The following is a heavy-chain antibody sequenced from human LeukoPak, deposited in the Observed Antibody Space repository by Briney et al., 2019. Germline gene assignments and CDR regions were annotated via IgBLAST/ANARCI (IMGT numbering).Heavy chain of an antibody. Sequence: GRSLRLSCAASGFTFSSYGMHWVRQAPGKGLEWVAVISYDGSNKYYADSVKGRFTISRDNSKNTLYLQMNSLRAEDTAVYYCAKDLTYYYDSSGPGDYWGQGTLVTVSS. CDR1: GFTFSSYG. D-gene: IGHD3-22*01. CDR3: AKDLTYYYDSSGPGDY. J-gene: IGHJ4*02. V-gene: IGHV3-30*18. CDR2: ISYDGSNK.